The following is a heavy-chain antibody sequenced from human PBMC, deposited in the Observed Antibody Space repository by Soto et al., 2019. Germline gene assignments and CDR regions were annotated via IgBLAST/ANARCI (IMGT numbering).Heavy chain of an antibody. Sequence: PGGSLRLSCAASGFTFSSYGMHWVCQAPGKGLEWVAVISYDGSNKYYADSVKGRFTISRDNSKNTLYLQMNSLRAEDTAVYYCAKPESTVVVAATHYYYYGMDVWGQGATVTVSS. CDR1: GFTFSSYG. CDR2: ISYDGSNK. CDR3: AKPESTVVVAATHYYYYGMDV. J-gene: IGHJ6*02. V-gene: IGHV3-30*18. D-gene: IGHD2-15*01.